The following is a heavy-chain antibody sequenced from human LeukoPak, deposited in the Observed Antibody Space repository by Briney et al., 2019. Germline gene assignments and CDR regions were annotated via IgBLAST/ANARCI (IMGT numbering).Heavy chain of an antibody. J-gene: IGHJ4*02. CDR1: GASVNSGSHY. CDR3: AGLRYHGGNTV. Sequence: PSETPSLTCTVSGASVNSGSHYWSWFRQPPGKGLEWIGYMYYSGTTNYNPSLKSRVTMSVDTSKNHFSLKMNSLTAADTAEYYCAGLRYHGGNTVWGQGTPVTVSS. V-gene: IGHV4-61*03. D-gene: IGHD4-23*01. CDR2: MYYSGTT.